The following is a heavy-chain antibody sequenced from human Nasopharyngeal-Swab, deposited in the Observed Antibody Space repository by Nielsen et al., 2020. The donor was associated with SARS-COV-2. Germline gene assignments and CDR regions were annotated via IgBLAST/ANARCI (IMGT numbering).Heavy chain of an antibody. CDR2: MNPNSGNT. V-gene: IGHV1-8*01. D-gene: IGHD2-15*01. J-gene: IGHJ6*02. CDR1: GYNFTTYD. CDR3: AREGYCSGGSHLLCFYYGMDV. Sequence: ASVKVSCKASGYNFTTYDFNWVRQATGQGLEWLGWMNPNSGNTGYAQKFQGRVTMTRNTSIRTAYMELSSLRSEDTAVYYCAREGYCSGGSHLLCFYYGMDVWGQGTTVTVSS.